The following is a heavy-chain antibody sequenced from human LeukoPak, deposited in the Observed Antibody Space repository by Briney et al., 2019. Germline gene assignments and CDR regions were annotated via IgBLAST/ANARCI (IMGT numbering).Heavy chain of an antibody. Sequence: GGSLRLPCAPSGFPYCSYHMTWVRQAPGKGLEGVSSNSGRSDNTYYADYVKGRFTFSRNNSNDTLYLQKNSLRAEDTAVYYGARGGYYGSGTYYSPTSPHWGQGTLVTVSS. CDR3: ARGGYYGSGTYYSPTSPH. J-gene: IGHJ4*02. V-gene: IGHV3-23*01. D-gene: IGHD3-10*01. CDR2: NSGRSDNT. CDR1: GFPYCSYH.